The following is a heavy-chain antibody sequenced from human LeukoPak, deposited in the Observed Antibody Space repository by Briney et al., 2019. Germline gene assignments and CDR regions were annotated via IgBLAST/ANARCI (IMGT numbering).Heavy chain of an antibody. CDR1: GFTFSSYG. V-gene: IGHV3-30*02. J-gene: IGHJ4*02. CDR3: AKDHSSSCDFDY. Sequence: GGSLRLSCAASGFTFSSYGMHWVRQAPGKGLEWVAFIRYDGSNRYYADSVKGRFTISRDNSKNTLYLQMNSLRAEDTAVYYCAKDHSSSCDFDYWGQGTLVTVSS. D-gene: IGHD6-6*01. CDR2: IRYDGSNR.